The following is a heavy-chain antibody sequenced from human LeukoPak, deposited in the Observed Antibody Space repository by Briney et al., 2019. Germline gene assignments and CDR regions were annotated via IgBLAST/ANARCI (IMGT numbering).Heavy chain of an antibody. CDR1: GYTFSTYG. CDR3: ARVGAARRYHSFDY. V-gene: IGHV1-18*01. CDR2: ISGYNGNT. J-gene: IGHJ4*02. D-gene: IGHD6-6*01. Sequence: ASVKVSCKASGYTFSTYGISWVRQAPGQGLEWMGWISGYNGNTNYAQKFQGRITMATDTSTSTAYMELRSLRSDDTAIYYCARVGAARRYHSFDYWGQGTLVTVSS.